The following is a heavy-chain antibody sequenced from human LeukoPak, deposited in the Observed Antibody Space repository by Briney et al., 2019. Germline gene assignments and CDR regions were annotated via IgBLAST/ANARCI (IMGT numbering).Heavy chain of an antibody. J-gene: IGHJ4*02. CDR1: GYTFTSYY. Sequence: ASVKVSCKASGYTFTSYYMHWVRQAPGQGLEWMGIINPSGGSTSYAQKFQGRVTMTRDTSTSTVYMELSSLRSEDTAVCYCARVVGSYYGSGSYPYYFDYWGQGTLVTVSS. CDR3: ARVVGSYYGSGSYPYYFDY. CDR2: INPSGGST. D-gene: IGHD3-10*01. V-gene: IGHV1-46*01.